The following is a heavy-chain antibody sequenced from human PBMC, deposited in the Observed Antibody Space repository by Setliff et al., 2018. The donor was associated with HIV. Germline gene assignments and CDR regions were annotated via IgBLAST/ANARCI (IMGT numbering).Heavy chain of an antibody. CDR3: THRRGRWPHFEH. Sequence: SGPTLVNPTQTVTLTCSFSGFSLSDNGMGVGWIRQPPGKALEWLAFIYWDDDKLYSPSLKSRLTITKDTSKNQVVLTMTNMDPADTGTYFCTHRRGRWPHFEHWGQGTLVTVSS. D-gene: IGHD2-15*01. V-gene: IGHV2-5*02. CDR1: GFSLSDNGMG. J-gene: IGHJ1*01. CDR2: IYWDDDK.